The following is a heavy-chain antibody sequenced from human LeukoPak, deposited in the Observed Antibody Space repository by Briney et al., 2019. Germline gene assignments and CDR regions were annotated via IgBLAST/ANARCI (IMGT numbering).Heavy chain of an antibody. CDR2: ISSSSTYI. V-gene: IGHV3-21*06. D-gene: IGHD2-21*01. CDR1: GFSFSSYS. Sequence: GGSLRLSCAASGFSFSSYSMNWVRQAPGKGLEWVSSISSSSTYIYYADSMKGRFTISRDNAKNSLYLQMNSLRAEDTAVYYCARDSIGDYWGQGTLVTVSS. CDR3: ARDSIGDY. J-gene: IGHJ4*02.